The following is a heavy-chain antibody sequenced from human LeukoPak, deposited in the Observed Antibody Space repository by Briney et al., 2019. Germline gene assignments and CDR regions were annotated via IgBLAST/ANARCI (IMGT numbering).Heavy chain of an antibody. Sequence: SETLSLTCIVSGGSISSYYWSWIRQPPGKGLEWIGYIYYSGSTNYNPSLKSRVTMSIDTSKSQFSLKLTSVTAADTAVYYCARRRYTSGYLDYWGQGTLVTVSS. CDR3: ARRRYTSGYLDY. CDR2: IYYSGST. CDR1: GGSISSYY. D-gene: IGHD3-22*01. V-gene: IGHV4-59*08. J-gene: IGHJ4*02.